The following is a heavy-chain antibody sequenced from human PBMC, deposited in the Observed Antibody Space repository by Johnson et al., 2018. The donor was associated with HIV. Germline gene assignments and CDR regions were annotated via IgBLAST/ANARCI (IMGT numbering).Heavy chain of an antibody. J-gene: IGHJ3*02. CDR2: VSWDGVST. CDR1: GFTFDDYG. V-gene: IGHV3-20*04. D-gene: IGHD3-10*01. CDR3: VRVLRGQPRSPFDI. Sequence: VQLVESGGGVVRPGGSLRLSCAASGFTFDDYGLSWVRQVPGKGLEWVSGVSWDGVSTSYADSVKGRFTVSRDNARNSLYLQMNTLRAEDTALYYCVRVLRGQPRSPFDIWGQGTMVTVSS.